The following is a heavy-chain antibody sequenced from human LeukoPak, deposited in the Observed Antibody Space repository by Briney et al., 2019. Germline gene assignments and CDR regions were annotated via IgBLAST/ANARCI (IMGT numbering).Heavy chain of an antibody. D-gene: IGHD3-9*01. CDR1: GFTFSSYW. V-gene: IGHV3-74*01. Sequence: GGSLRLSCAASGFTFSSYWMHWVRQAPGKGLVWVSRINSDGSSTSYADSVKGRFTISRDNAKNTLYLQMNSLRAEDTAVYYCATYRTGYYYFDYWGPGTLVTVSS. CDR2: INSDGSST. J-gene: IGHJ4*02. CDR3: ATYRTGYYYFDY.